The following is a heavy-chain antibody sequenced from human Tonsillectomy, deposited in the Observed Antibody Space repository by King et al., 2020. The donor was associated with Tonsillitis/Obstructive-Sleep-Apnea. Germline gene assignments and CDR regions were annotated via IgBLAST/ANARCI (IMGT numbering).Heavy chain of an antibody. V-gene: IGHV4-34*01. CDR2: INQSGSA. CDR1: GGSFSGYY. J-gene: IGHJ4*02. Sequence: VQLQQWGAGLLKPSETLSLTCAVYGGSFSGYYWSWIRQPPGKGLEWIGEINQSGSADYNPSLKSRVTMSVDTSKNQFSLSLSSVTAADTAVYYCARRRCYGPDSWGQGTLVTVSS. CDR3: ARRRCYGPDS. D-gene: IGHD4-17*01.